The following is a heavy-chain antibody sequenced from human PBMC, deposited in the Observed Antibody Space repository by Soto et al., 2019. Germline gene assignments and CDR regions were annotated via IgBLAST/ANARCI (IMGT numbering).Heavy chain of an antibody. CDR2: ISGSGGST. V-gene: IGHV3-23*01. D-gene: IGHD3-3*01. J-gene: IGHJ5*02. Sequence: PGGSLRLSCAASGFTFSSYAMRWVRQAPGKGLEWVSAISGSGGSTYYADSVKGRFTISRDNSKNTLYLQMNSLRAEDTAVYYCAKPPTLFWSGPKGWFDPWGQGTLVTVSS. CDR1: GFTFSSYA. CDR3: AKPPTLFWSGPKGWFDP.